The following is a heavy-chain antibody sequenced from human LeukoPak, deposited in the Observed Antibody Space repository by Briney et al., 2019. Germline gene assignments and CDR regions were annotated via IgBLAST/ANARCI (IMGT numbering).Heavy chain of an antibody. J-gene: IGHJ4*02. CDR2: IYTSGST. CDR3: ARCLGGRCDYFDY. V-gene: IGHV4-61*02. CDR1: GGSISSSSYY. D-gene: IGHD3-16*01. Sequence: SETLSLTCTVSGGSISSSSYYWGWIRQPAGKGLEWIGRIYTSGSTNYNPSLKSRVTISVDTSRNQFSLRLTSVTAADTAVYYCARCLGGRCDYFDYWGQGTLVTVSS.